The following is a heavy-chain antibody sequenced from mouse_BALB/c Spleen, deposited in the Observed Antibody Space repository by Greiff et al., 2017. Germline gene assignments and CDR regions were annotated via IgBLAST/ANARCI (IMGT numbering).Heavy chain of an antibody. CDR3: ARHNYGYESAMDY. D-gene: IGHD1-2*01. V-gene: IGHV5-2*01. CDR1: EYEFPSHD. J-gene: IGHJ4*01. CDR2: INSDGGST. Sequence: EVQVVESGGGLVQPGESLKLSCESTEYEFPSHDMSWVRKTPEQRLELVAAINSDGGSTYYTDTMEGRVSLSRDNTNKTPYLQISRLRSEDTALYYCARHNYGYESAMDYWGQGTSVTVSS.